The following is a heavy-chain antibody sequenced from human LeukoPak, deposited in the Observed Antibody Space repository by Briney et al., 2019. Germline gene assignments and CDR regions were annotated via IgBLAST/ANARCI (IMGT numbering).Heavy chain of an antibody. Sequence: GGSLRLSCAASGLTFSSYAMSWVRQAPGKGLEWVSATSGSGGGTYYADSAKGRFTISRDNSKNTLYLQMNSLRAEDTAVYYCAKDWSSGWFEPPKCFDYWGQGTLVTVSS. CDR2: TSGSGGGT. J-gene: IGHJ4*02. CDR1: GLTFSSYA. CDR3: AKDWSSGWFEPPKCFDY. D-gene: IGHD6-19*01. V-gene: IGHV3-23*01.